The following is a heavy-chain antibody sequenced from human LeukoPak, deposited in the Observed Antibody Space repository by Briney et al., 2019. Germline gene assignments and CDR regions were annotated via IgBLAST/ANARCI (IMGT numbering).Heavy chain of an antibody. V-gene: IGHV1-18*01. CDR3: ARSIGPVPYNWNRHSDY. D-gene: IGHD1-20*01. J-gene: IGHJ4*02. CDR2: ISAYNGNT. CDR1: GYTFTTYG. Sequence: GASVKVSCKASGYTFTTYGITWVRQAPGQGLEWMGWISAYNGNTNYAQKLQGRVTMTTDTSTSTAYMQLRSLRSDDTAVYYCARSIGPVPYNWNRHSDYWGQGTLVTVSS.